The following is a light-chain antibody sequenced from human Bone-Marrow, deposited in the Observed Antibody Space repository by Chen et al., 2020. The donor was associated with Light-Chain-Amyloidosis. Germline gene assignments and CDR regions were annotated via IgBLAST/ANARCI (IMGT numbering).Light chain of an antibody. V-gene: IGLV2-14*03. CDR3: SSYTVSSTWV. J-gene: IGLJ3*02. CDR1: RSDVGGYNF. Sequence: QSALTQPAPVSGSPGQSTPISSTGSRSDVGGYNFVSWYQQLPAKAPKPLIYDVTNRPSGVSYRFSGSKSGNTASLTVSGLQAEDEADYSCSSYTVSSTWVFGGGTKLTVL. CDR2: DVT.